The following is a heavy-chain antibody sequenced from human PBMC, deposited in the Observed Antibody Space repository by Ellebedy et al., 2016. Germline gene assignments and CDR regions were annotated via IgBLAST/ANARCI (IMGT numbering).Heavy chain of an antibody. V-gene: IGHV3-11*01. J-gene: IGHJ4*02. D-gene: IGHD1-26*01. CDR3: ARDFPEGGGY. CDR2: ISNSGNMV. CDR1: GFTFSDYY. Sequence: GGSLRLSXAASGFTFSDYYMSWIRQAPGKGLEWVSYISNSGNMVYYADSVRGRFTISRDNTKSSLYLQMSSLRAEDTAMYYCARDFPEGGGYWGQGTLVSVSS.